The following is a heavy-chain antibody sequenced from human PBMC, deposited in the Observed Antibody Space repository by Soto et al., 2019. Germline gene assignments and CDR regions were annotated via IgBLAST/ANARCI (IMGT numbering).Heavy chain of an antibody. V-gene: IGHV3-30-3*01. CDR1: GFTFRSYA. CDR2: VSYDGGNE. D-gene: IGHD5-12*01. J-gene: IGHJ4*02. Sequence: QVQLVESGGGVVQPGRSLRLSCTASGFTFRSYAMHWVRQAPGKGLEWVASVSYDGGNEHYADSVKGRFTISRDNSKNTLYLQMNSLRVEDTAVFYCARASGYDKWDTLNYWGQGTQVTVSS. CDR3: ARASGYDKWDTLNY.